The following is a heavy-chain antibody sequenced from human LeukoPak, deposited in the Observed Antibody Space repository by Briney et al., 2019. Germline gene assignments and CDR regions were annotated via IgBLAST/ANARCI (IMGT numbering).Heavy chain of an antibody. V-gene: IGHV4-31*03. J-gene: IGHJ4*02. CDR3: ARGIVATLFH. D-gene: IGHD5-12*01. Sequence: SETLSLTCTVSGGSISSGGYYWSWIPQHPGKGLEWIGYIYYSGSTYYNPSLKSRVTISVDTSKNQFSLKLSSVTAADTAVYYCARGIVATLFHWGQGTLVTVSS. CDR2: IYYSGST. CDR1: GGSISSGGYY.